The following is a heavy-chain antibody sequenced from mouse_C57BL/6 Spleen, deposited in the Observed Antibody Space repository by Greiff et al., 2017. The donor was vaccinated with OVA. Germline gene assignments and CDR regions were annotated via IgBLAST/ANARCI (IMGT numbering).Heavy chain of an antibody. Sequence: QVQLQQSGAELVKPGASVKMSCKASGYTFTTYPIEWMKQNHGKSLEWIGNFHPYNDDTKYNEKFKGKATLTVEKSSSTVYLELIRLTSDDSAVYYCARGRYYYGSSYYAMDYWGQGTSVTVSS. D-gene: IGHD1-1*01. J-gene: IGHJ4*01. CDR1: GYTFTTYP. CDR2: FHPYNDDT. CDR3: ARGRYYYGSSYYAMDY. V-gene: IGHV1-47*01.